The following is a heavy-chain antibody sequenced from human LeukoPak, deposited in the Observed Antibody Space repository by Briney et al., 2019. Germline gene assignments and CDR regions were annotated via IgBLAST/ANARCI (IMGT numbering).Heavy chain of an antibody. V-gene: IGHV3-23*01. CDR2: ISGSGGST. CDR3: AKLYYYGSGSYYKAKYYFDY. CDR1: GFTFSRYW. J-gene: IGHJ4*02. D-gene: IGHD3-10*01. Sequence: GGSLRLSCAASGFTFSRYWMHWVRQAPGKGLVWVSAISGSGGSTYYADSVKGRFTISRDNSKNTLYLQMNSLRAEDTAVYYCAKLYYYGSGSYYKAKYYFDYWGQGTLVTVSS.